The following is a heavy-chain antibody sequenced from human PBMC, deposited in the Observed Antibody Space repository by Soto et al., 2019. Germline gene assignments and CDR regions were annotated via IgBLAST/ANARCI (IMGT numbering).Heavy chain of an antibody. CDR2: FDPEDGET. CDR1: GYTLTELS. Sequence: ASVKVSCKVSGYTLTELSMHWVRQAPGKGLEWMGGFDPEDGETIYAQKFQGRVTMTEDTSTDTAYMELSSLRSEDTAVYYCATDITMVRGAGYYYYLYVWGKGTTVIVSS. V-gene: IGHV1-24*01. J-gene: IGHJ6*03. D-gene: IGHD3-10*01. CDR3: ATDITMVRGAGYYYYLYV.